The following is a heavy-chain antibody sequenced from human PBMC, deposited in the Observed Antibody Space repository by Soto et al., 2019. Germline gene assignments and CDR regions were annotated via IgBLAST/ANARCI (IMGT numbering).Heavy chain of an antibody. CDR1: GYSISSYY. CDR3: ARAHYGDYGYGMDV. CDR2: IYFSGST. D-gene: IGHD4-17*01. V-gene: IGHV4-59*12. J-gene: IGHJ6*02. Sequence: PSETLSLTCTVSGYSISSYYWSWIRQPPGKGLEWIGYIYFSGSTNYNHPLKRGVSISVDRSKKQFSLKLSYVTAADTAVYYCARAHYGDYGYGMDVWGQGTTVTVS.